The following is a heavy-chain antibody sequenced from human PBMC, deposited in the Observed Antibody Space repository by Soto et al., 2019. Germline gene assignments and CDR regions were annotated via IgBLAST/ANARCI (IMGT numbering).Heavy chain of an antibody. J-gene: IGHJ4*02. Sequence: EVQLVESGGGLVQPGGYLRLSCAASGFTFSRFWMHWVRQAPGKGLVWVSRINTDGSSTTYADSVKGRFTISRDNAKNTLYLQMDSLRAEDTGVYYCTRDPGAYSSTWSFYFDSWGQGTLVTVSS. CDR1: GFTFSRFW. CDR2: INTDGSST. V-gene: IGHV3-74*01. D-gene: IGHD6-13*01. CDR3: TRDPGAYSSTWSFYFDS.